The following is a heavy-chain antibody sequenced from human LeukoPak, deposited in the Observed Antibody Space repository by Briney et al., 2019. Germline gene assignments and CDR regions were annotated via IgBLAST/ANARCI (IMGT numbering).Heavy chain of an antibody. D-gene: IGHD3-16*02. V-gene: IGHV4-39*01. CDR2: IYYSGST. CDR3: ARQPRHYDYVWGSYRSRQFDY. Sequence: SETLSLTCTVSGGSISSSSYYWGWIRQPPGKGLEWIGSIYYSGSTYYNPSLKSRVTISVDTSKNQFSLKLGSVTAADTAVYYCARQPRHYDYVWGSYRSRQFDYWGQGTLVTVSS. J-gene: IGHJ4*02. CDR1: GGSISSSSYY.